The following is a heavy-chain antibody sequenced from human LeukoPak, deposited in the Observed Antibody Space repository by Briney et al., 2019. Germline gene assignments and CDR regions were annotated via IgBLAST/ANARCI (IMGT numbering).Heavy chain of an antibody. CDR3: ASGAADGYNFGFDY. D-gene: IGHD5-24*01. J-gene: IGHJ4*02. CDR2: IHSSGSA. Sequence: PSETLSLTCTVSGASLNDYYRSWIRQPPGKALEWIGFIHSSGSANSNPSLTSRVTISIDTSKNQFSLNLRSLTAADTAVYFCASGAADGYNFGFDYWGQGTLAAVSS. V-gene: IGHV4-59*12. CDR1: GASLNDYY.